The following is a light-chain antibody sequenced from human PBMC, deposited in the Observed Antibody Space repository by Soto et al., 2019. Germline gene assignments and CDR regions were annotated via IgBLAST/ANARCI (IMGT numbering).Light chain of an antibody. J-gene: IGLJ2*01. CDR1: KLGDKY. CDR3: QAWDSSTAGV. CDR2: QDS. Sequence: SYELTQPPSVSVSPGQTASITCSGDKLGDKYACWYQQKPGQSPVLVIYQDSKRPSGIPERFSGSNSGNTATLTISGTQAMDEADYYCQAWDSSTAGVFGGGTQLTVL. V-gene: IGLV3-1*01.